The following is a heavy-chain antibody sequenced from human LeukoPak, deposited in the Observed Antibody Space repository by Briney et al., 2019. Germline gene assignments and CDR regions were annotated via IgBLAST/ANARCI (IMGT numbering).Heavy chain of an antibody. V-gene: IGHV1-69*13. CDR1: GGTFSSYA. D-gene: IGHD3-3*01. CDR2: IIPIFGTA. CDR3: ARAQRDVFGVGTRGGYYYYYMDV. J-gene: IGHJ6*03. Sequence: ASVKVSCKASGGTFSSYAISWVRQAPGQGLEWMGGIIPIFGTANYAQKFQGRVTITADESTSTAYMELSSLRSEDTAVYYCARAQRDVFGVGTRGGYYYYYMDVWGKGTTVTVSS.